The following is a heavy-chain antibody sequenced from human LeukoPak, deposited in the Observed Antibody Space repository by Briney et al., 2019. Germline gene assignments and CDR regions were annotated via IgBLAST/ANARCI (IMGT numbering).Heavy chain of an antibody. J-gene: IGHJ4*02. V-gene: IGHV3-74*01. CDR1: GFTFSSNW. Sequence: GGSLRLPCAASGFTFSSNWMHWVRQAPGKGLVWVSRINEDGSTTNYADSVKGRFTISRDNAKNTLYLRMNSLRAEDTAVYYCARDTDTVTTILDYWGQGTLVTVSS. D-gene: IGHD4-17*01. CDR2: INEDGSTT. CDR3: ARDTDTVTTILDY.